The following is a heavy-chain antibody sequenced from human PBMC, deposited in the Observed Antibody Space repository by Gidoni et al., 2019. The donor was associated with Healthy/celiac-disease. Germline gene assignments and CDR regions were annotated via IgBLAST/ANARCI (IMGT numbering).Heavy chain of an antibody. J-gene: IGHJ4*02. CDR2: ISYDGSNK. V-gene: IGHV3-30*19. CDR1: GFTFSNYG. Sequence: QVQLVESGGGVVQPGRPLRLSCAASGFTFSNYGMHWVRQAPGKGLEWVAVISYDGSNKYYADSVKGRFTISRDNSKNTLYLQMNSLRAEDTAVYYCARFWEMATTFDYWGQGTLVTVSS. D-gene: IGHD5-12*01. CDR3: ARFWEMATTFDY.